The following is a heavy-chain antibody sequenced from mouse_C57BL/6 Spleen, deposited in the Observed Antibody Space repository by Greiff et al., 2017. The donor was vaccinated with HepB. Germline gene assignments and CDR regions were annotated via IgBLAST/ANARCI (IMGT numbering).Heavy chain of an antibody. CDR1: GFNIKDYY. CDR2: IDPEDGET. V-gene: IGHV14-2*01. D-gene: IGHD1-1*01. Sequence: VQLKQSGAELVKPGASVKLSCTASGFNIKDYYMHWVKQRTEQGLEWIGRIDPEDGETKYAPKFPGKATITADTSSNTAYLQLSSLTSEDTAVYYCARSYGSSFGAMDYWGQGTSVTVSS. CDR3: ARSYGSSFGAMDY. J-gene: IGHJ4*01.